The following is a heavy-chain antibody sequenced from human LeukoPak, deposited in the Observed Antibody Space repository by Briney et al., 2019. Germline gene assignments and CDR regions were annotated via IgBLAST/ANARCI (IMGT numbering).Heavy chain of an antibody. J-gene: IGHJ6*03. V-gene: IGHV1-69*04. CDR1: GGTFSSYA. CDR3: ARGYPTTDYYMDV. D-gene: IGHD4-17*01. Sequence: SVKVSCKASGGTFSSYAISWVRQAPGQGLEWMGRIIPILGIANYAQKFQGRVTITADKSTSTAYMELSSLRSEDTAVYYCARGYPTTDYYMDVWGKGTTVTVSS. CDR2: IIPILGIA.